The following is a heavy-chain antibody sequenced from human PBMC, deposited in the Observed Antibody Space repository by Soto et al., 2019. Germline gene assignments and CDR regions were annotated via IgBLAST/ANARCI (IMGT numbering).Heavy chain of an antibody. J-gene: IGHJ4*02. CDR2: ISYDGSNK. Sequence: PGGSLRLSCAASGFTFSSYAMHWVRQAPGKGLEWVAVISYDGSNKYYADSVKGRFTISRDNSKYTLYLQMNSLRAEDTAVYYCASGNTYYYDSSGYWPYWGQGTLVTVSS. D-gene: IGHD3-22*01. CDR1: GFTFSSYA. V-gene: IGHV3-30-3*01. CDR3: ASGNTYYYDSSGYWPY.